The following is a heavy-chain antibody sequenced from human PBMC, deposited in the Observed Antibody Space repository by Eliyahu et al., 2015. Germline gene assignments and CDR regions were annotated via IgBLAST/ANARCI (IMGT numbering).Heavy chain of an antibody. CDR2: ISSSSSYI. J-gene: IGHJ4*02. Sequence: EVQLVESGGGLVKPGGSXRLXXAASGFTFRXYSMNWVRQAXGKGLEWVSSISSSSSYIYYADSVKGRFTISRDNAKNSLYLQMNSLRAEDTAVYYCARDDVDGLWAAAGMHYWGQGTLVTVSS. CDR1: GFTFRXYS. CDR3: ARDDVDGLWAAAGMHY. V-gene: IGHV3-21*01. D-gene: IGHD6-13*01.